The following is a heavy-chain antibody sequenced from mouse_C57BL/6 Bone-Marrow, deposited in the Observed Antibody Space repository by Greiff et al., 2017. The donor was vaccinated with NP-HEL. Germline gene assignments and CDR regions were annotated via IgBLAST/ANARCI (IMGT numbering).Heavy chain of an antibody. J-gene: IGHJ4*01. CDR1: GYSITSGYY. CDR2: ISYDGSN. CDR3: AILDYAMDY. Sequence: EVKLMESGPGLVKPSQSLSLTCSVTGYSITSGYYWNWIRQFPGNKLEWMGYISYDGSNNYNPSLKNRISITRDTSKNQFFLKLNSVTTEDIATYYCAILDYAMDYWGQGTSVTVSS. V-gene: IGHV3-6*01. D-gene: IGHD1-1*01.